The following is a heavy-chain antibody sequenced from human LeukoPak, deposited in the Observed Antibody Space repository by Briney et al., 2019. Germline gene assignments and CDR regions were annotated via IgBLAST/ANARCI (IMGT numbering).Heavy chain of an antibody. Sequence: GGSLRLSCAASGFPFSTYAMSWVRPAPGKGLEWVSGISGSGDNTNYADSVKGRFTISRDNSKNTLSLQMSSPRVEDTAVYYCARDRSCTGGSCYMDVWGRGTTVTVSS. CDR1: GFPFSTYA. D-gene: IGHD2-15*01. CDR3: ARDRSCTGGSCYMDV. CDR2: ISGSGDNT. J-gene: IGHJ6*03. V-gene: IGHV3-23*01.